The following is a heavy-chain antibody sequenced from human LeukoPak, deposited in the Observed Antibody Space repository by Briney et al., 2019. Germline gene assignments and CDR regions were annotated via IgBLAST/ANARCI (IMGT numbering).Heavy chain of an antibody. CDR2: IYYSGST. D-gene: IGHD4-17*01. V-gene: IGHV4-30-4*01. CDR1: GGSISSGDYY. Sequence: SQTLSLTCTVSGGSISSGDYYWSWIRQPPGKGLEWIGYIYYSGSTYYNPSLKSRVTISVDTSKNQFSLKLSSVTAADTAVYYCARGGGDNGDYVSPFDYWGQGTLVTVSS. J-gene: IGHJ4*02. CDR3: ARGGGDNGDYVSPFDY.